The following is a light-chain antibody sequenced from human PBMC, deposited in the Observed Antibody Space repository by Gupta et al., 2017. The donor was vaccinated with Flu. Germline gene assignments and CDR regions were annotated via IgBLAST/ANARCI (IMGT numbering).Light chain of an antibody. CDR1: QGIRHD. Sequence: DIHLTQSPSSLSASVGDRVNITCRASQGIRHDLGWYQQKPGKAPKRLIYAASSLQRGFPSRFSGSGYGTEFTLTISSLQPEDFATFYGLQHNSDPRTFGQGTKVEI. V-gene: IGKV1-17*01. CDR3: LQHNSDPRT. CDR2: AAS. J-gene: IGKJ1*01.